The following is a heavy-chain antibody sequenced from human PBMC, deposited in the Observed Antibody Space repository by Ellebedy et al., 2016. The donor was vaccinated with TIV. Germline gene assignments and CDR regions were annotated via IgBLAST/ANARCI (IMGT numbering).Heavy chain of an antibody. J-gene: IGHJ4*02. CDR2: ISYDGSIK. CDR1: GITFSRYG. V-gene: IGHV3-30*18. CDR3: AKDLTFGGGSPQEWDY. Sequence: PGGSLRLSCAASGITFSRYGTHWVRQAPGKGLEWVAAISYDGSIKFYADSVKGRFTISRDNSRSTLYLQMNSLRAEDTAVYYCAKDLTFGGGSPQEWDYWGQGTLDTVSS. D-gene: IGHD3-16*01.